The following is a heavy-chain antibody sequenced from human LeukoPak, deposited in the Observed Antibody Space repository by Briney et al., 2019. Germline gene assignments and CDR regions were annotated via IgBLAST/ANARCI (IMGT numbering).Heavy chain of an antibody. CDR1: GGSISSYY. D-gene: IGHD4-11*01. CDR2: IYTNGRT. V-gene: IGHV4-4*07. J-gene: IGHJ6*02. Sequence: SESLSPTYTVSGGSISSYYWSWIRQPAGKGLEWIVRIYTNGRTNYNPSLKSRVSMSVDTSKNQSSLKLSSVTAADTAVYYCARDLRVTTIRYYYYGMDVRGQGTTITVSS. CDR3: ARDLRVTTIRYYYYGMDV.